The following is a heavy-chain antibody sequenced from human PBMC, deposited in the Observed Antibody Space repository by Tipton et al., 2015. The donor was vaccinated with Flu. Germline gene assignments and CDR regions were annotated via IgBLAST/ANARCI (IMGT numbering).Heavy chain of an antibody. J-gene: IGHJ3*02. CDR3: AKDISTSRWELLGLAFDI. Sequence: SLRLSCAASGFTFDDYAMHWVRQAPGKGLEWVSGISWNSGSIGYADSVEGRFTVSRDNAKNSLYLQMNSLRAEDTALYYCAKDISTSRWELLGLAFDIWGQGTMVTVSS. CDR2: ISWNSGSI. CDR1: GFTFDDYA. D-gene: IGHD1-26*01. V-gene: IGHV3-9*01.